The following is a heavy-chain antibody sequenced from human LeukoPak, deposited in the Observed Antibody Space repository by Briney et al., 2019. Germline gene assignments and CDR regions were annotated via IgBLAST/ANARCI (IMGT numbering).Heavy chain of an antibody. CDR1: AFTFSSYA. CDR3: ARVAVSGPTGWFDS. V-gene: IGHV3-23*01. CDR2: ISGSGGST. D-gene: IGHD2-8*02. Sequence: GGSLRLSCAASAFTFSSYAMSWVRQAPGKGLEWVSAISGSGGSTYYADSVKGRFTISRDNVDNVVYLQMNSLGAEDTAVYYCARVAVSGPTGWFDSWGQGTLVIVSS. J-gene: IGHJ5*01.